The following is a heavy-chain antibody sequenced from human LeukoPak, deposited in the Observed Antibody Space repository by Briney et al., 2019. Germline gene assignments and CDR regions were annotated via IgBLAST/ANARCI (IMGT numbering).Heavy chain of an antibody. D-gene: IGHD2-2*01. CDR1: GFTFGDYA. CDR3: TRLVPYLDY. Sequence: PGGSLRLSCTASGFTFGDYAMSWVRQAPGQGLEGLGFISSKVYGETIESAASVKGRFTVSRDDSNSLAYLEMNSLQTEDTAVYYCTRLVPYLDYWGQGTLVTVSS. CDR2: ISSKVYGETI. J-gene: IGHJ4*02. V-gene: IGHV3-49*04.